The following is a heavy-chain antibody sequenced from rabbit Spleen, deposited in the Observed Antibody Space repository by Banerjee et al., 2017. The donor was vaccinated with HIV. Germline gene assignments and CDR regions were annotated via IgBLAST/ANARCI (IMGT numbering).Heavy chain of an antibody. V-gene: IGHV1S45*01. CDR1: GFSFNNNYY. D-gene: IGHD8-1*01. CDR2: IYGGGGGST. Sequence: QEQLVESGGGLVQPEGSLTLTCTASGFSFNNNYYMCWVRQAPGKGLESISCIYGGGGGSTWYASWAKGRFTISKTSSTTVTLQLTSLTAADTATYFCARDTGTSFSTYGMDLWGPGTLVTVS. CDR3: ARDTGTSFSTYGMDL. J-gene: IGHJ6*01.